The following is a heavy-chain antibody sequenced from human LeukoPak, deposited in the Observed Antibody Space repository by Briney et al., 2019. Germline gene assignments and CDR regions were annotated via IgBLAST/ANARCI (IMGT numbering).Heavy chain of an antibody. Sequence: GGSLRLSCAASGFTFSSYWMHWVRQAPGKGLVWVSRINSDGSSTSYADSVKGRFTNSRDNAKNTLYLQMNSLRAEDTAVYYCAKQDQGIYYDSSGYLDYWGQGTLVTVSS. CDR2: INSDGSST. V-gene: IGHV3-74*01. CDR3: AKQDQGIYYDSSGYLDY. CDR1: GFTFSSYW. J-gene: IGHJ4*02. D-gene: IGHD3-22*01.